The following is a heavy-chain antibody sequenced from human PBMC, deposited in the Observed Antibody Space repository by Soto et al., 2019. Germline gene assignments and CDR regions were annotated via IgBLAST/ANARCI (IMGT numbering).Heavy chain of an antibody. D-gene: IGHD3-10*01. Sequence: EVQLVESGGGLVQPGGSLRLSCAASGITVSTSYMSWVRQAPGKGLEWVSLTYSGGATYYADSVKGRFSISRDNFNNTVYLQMNSLRAEDTAMYYCATSLLWFGGLSSWGQGTLVTVSS. CDR3: ATSLLWFGGLSS. J-gene: IGHJ5*02. CDR2: TYSGGAT. V-gene: IGHV3-66*01. CDR1: GITVSTSY.